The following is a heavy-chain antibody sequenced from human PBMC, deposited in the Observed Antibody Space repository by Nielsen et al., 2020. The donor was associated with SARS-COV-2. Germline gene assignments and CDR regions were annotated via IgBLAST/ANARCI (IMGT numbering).Heavy chain of an antibody. CDR1: GFTFSDYY. J-gene: IGHJ4*02. CDR3: AKERTAATKGDFDY. Sequence: GESLKISCAASGFTFSDYYMSWIRQAPGKGLEWVSYISSSGSTIYYADSVKGRFTISRDNAKNSLYLQMNSLRGEDTAFYYCAKERTAATKGDFDYWGQGTLVTVSS. D-gene: IGHD6-13*01. CDR2: ISSSGSTI. V-gene: IGHV3-11*01.